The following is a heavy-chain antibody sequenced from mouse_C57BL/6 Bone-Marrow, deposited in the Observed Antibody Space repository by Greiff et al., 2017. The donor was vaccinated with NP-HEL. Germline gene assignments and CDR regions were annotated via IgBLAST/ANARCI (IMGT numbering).Heavy chain of an antibody. J-gene: IGHJ1*03. CDR1: GFNIKNTY. CDR3: ARRGYGRGNWYFDV. CDR2: IDPANGNT. D-gene: IGHD1-1*01. V-gene: IGHV14-3*01. Sequence: EVKLLESVAELVRPGASVKLSCTASGFNIKNTYMHWVKQRPEQGLEWIGRIDPANGNTTYAPKFQGTATITADTDSNTAYLQLSSLTSEDTAIDYCARRGYGRGNWYFDVWGTGTTVTVSS.